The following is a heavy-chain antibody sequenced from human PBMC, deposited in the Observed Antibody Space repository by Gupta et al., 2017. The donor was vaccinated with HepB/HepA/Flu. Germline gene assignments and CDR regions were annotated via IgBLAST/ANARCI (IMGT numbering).Heavy chain of an antibody. CDR3: AKGGTSTIFGIITHHDMDV. CDR1: GFTFHNYG. Sequence: EVQLLESGGGLVQPGGSLRLSCAASGFTFHNYGMNWVRQAAGKGLEWVSVISGSGNSMYYADSVKGRFTISRDNSKKKLYLEMNTLRADDTAVYYCAKGGTSTIFGIITHHDMDVWGQGTTVNVSS. CDR2: ISGSGNSM. D-gene: IGHD3-3*01. J-gene: IGHJ6*02. V-gene: IGHV3-23*01.